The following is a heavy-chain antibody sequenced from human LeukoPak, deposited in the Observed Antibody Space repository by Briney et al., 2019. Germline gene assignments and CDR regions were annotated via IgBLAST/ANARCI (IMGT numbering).Heavy chain of an antibody. CDR3: ARGTMTTVTYYFDY. CDR2: MYYTGST. Sequence: SETLSLTCTVSGGSTASSSHYWGWIRQSPGKGLEWIAIMYYTGSTYYNPPLKSRVSISVNTSRNQFSQKLTSVTAADTAVYYCARGTMTTVTYYFDYWGQGTLVTVSS. J-gene: IGHJ4*02. CDR1: GGSTASSSHY. V-gene: IGHV4-39*07. D-gene: IGHD4-17*01.